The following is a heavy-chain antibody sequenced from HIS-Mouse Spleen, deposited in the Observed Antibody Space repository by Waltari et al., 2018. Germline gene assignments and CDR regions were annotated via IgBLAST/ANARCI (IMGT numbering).Heavy chain of an antibody. CDR3: AREIPYSSSWYDWYFDL. CDR2: IYYSGST. Sequence: LPLQESGPGLVQPSETLSLTCPVPGGSISTRSYYWGWISQPPGKGLAWIGSIYYSGSTYYNPSLKSRVTISVDTSKNQFSLKLSSVTAADTAVYYCAREIPYSSSWYDWYFDLWGRGTLVTVSS. D-gene: IGHD6-13*01. J-gene: IGHJ2*01. V-gene: IGHV4-39*07. CDR1: GGSISTRSYY.